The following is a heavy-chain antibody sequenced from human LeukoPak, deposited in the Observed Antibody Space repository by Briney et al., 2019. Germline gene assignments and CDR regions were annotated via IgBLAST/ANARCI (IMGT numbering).Heavy chain of an antibody. Sequence: GSLRLSCAASGFSFSGHWMHWARQLPGKGLVWVSRISPTGSTTSYADSMKGRFTVSRDNAKNTLYLQVNNLRAEDTAVYYCARGPSSNWSGLDFWGQGTLLTVSS. CDR1: GFSFSGHW. J-gene: IGHJ4*02. CDR2: ISPTGSTT. CDR3: ARGPSSNWSGLDF. D-gene: IGHD6-13*01. V-gene: IGHV3-74*01.